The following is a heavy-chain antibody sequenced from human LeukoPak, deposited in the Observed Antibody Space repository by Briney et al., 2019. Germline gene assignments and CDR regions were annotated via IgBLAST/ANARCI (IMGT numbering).Heavy chain of an antibody. D-gene: IGHD6-19*01. CDR2: IKQDGSEK. J-gene: IGHJ3*02. V-gene: IGHV3-7*01. Sequence: GGSLRLSCAASGFTFSSYWMSWVRQAPGKGLEWVANIKQDGSEKYYVDSVKGRFTTSRDNAKNSLYLQMNSLRAEDTAVYYCARMGSGWADAFDIWGQGTMVTVSS. CDR1: GFTFSSYW. CDR3: ARMGSGWADAFDI.